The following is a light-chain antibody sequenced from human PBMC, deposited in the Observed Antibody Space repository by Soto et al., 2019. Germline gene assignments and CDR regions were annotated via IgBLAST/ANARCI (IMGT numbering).Light chain of an antibody. Sequence: QSVLTQSPSASASLGASVKLTCTLSSGHSSYAIAWHQQQPEKGPRYLMKLNSDGSHSKGDGIPDRFSRSSSGAERYLTISSLQSEDEADYYCQTWGTGLLVFGGGTKLTVL. CDR1: SGHSSYA. CDR3: QTWGTGLLV. CDR2: LNSDGSH. V-gene: IGLV4-69*01. J-gene: IGLJ3*02.